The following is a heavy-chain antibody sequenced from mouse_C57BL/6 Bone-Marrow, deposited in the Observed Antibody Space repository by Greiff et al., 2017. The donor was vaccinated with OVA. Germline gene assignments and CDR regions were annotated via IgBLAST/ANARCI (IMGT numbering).Heavy chain of an antibody. CDR3: ATGTEYYFDY. J-gene: IGHJ2*01. D-gene: IGHD4-1*01. CDR2: IYPRDGST. V-gene: IGHV1-85*01. CDR1: GYTFPSYD. Sequence: VHLVESGPELVKPGASVKLSCKASGYTFPSYDINWVTQRPCPGLQWIGWIYPRDGSTKYNEKVKGKATLTVDTSSSTAYMELHSLTSEDSAVYFCATGTEYYFDYWGQGTTLTVSS.